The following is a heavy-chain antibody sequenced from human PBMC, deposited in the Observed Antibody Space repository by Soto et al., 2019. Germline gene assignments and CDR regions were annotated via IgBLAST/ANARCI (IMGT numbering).Heavy chain of an antibody. CDR2: IYYSGST. D-gene: IGHD3-10*01. CDR3: TTQGFGGLHGLVDV. CDR1: GGSISSYY. V-gene: IGHV4-59*08. Sequence: SETLSLTCTVSGGSISSYYWSWIRQPPGKGLEWIGYIYYSGSTNYNPSLKSRVTISVDTSKNQFFLKLTSVTAADTAVYYCTTQGFGGLHGLVDVWGQGTTVTVS. J-gene: IGHJ6*02.